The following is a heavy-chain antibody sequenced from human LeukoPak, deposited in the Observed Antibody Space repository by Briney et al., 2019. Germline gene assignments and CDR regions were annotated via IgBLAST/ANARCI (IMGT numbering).Heavy chain of an antibody. CDR1: GYTLTELS. D-gene: IGHD4-17*01. CDR3: ATAPYGDYRVPFDY. V-gene: IGHV1-24*01. J-gene: IGHJ4*02. Sequence: ASVKVSCKVSGYTLTELSMHWVRQAPGKGLEWMGGFDPEDGETIYAQKFQGRVTVTEDTSTDTAYMELSSLRSEDTAVYYCATAPYGDYRVPFDYWGQGTLVTVSS. CDR2: FDPEDGET.